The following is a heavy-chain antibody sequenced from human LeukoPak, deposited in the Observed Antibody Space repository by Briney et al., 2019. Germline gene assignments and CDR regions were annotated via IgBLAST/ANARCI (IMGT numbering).Heavy chain of an antibody. Sequence: PSETLSLTCTVSGGSISSYYWSWIRQPPGKGLEWIGYIYYSGSTNYNPSLESRVTISVDTSKNQFSLKLSSVTAADTAVYYCARRWRSPGIAAARHYYFDYWGQGTLVTVSS. CDR2: IYYSGST. CDR1: GGSISSYY. J-gene: IGHJ4*02. V-gene: IGHV4-59*12. D-gene: IGHD6-13*01. CDR3: ARRWRSPGIAAARHYYFDY.